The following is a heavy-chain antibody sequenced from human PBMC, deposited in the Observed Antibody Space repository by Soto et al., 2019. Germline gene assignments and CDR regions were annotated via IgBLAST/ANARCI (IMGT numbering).Heavy chain of an antibody. Sequence: GASVKVSCKVSGYTLTELSMHWVRQAPGKGLEWMGGFDPEDGETIYAQKFQGRVTMTEDTSTDTAYMELSSLRSEDTAVYYCARVPFVNFGDSVPFDYWGQGTLVTVSS. CDR3: ARVPFVNFGDSVPFDY. V-gene: IGHV1-24*01. CDR1: GYTLTELS. J-gene: IGHJ4*02. D-gene: IGHD4-17*01. CDR2: FDPEDGET.